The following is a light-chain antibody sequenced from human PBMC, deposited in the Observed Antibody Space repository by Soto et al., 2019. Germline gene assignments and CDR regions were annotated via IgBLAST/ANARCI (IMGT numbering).Light chain of an antibody. Sequence: QSALTQPPSASGSPGQSVTISCTGTTSDVGGYDYVSWYQQHPGKAPKLMIYDVTKRPSGVPDRFSGSKSGNTASLTISGLQGEDEADYYCCSYAGGYTWLFGGGTKVTVL. CDR1: TSDVGGYDY. J-gene: IGLJ3*02. CDR2: DVT. CDR3: CSYAGGYTWL. V-gene: IGLV2-11*01.